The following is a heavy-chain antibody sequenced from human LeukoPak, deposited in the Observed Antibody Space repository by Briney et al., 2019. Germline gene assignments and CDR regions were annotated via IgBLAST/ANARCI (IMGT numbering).Heavy chain of an antibody. Sequence: GGSLRLSCAASGFTFSSYAMSWVRQAPGKGLEWVSAIIVSGGGTFYADSVKGRFTISRDNSRNTLYLQMNSLRAEDTAVYYCAKENRNYVFYDYWGQGTLVTVSS. CDR1: GFTFSSYA. CDR2: IIVSGGGT. J-gene: IGHJ4*02. D-gene: IGHD1-7*01. CDR3: AKENRNYVFYDY. V-gene: IGHV3-23*01.